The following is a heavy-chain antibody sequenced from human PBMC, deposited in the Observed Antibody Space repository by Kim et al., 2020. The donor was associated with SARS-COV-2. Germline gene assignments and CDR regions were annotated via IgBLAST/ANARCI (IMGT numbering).Heavy chain of an antibody. CDR1: GFNFSTYA. D-gene: IGHD5-12*01. CDR3: ARYSGSSVACSRQY. CDR2: ISRDSEIV. V-gene: IGHV3-23*01. Sequence: GGSLRLSCSTSGFNFSTYAMNWVRHTPGKGLEWVAVISRDSEIVDYGDSVRGRVTISRDNTKGTVSVHMNDLRGEGSAQYYCARYSGSSVACSRQY. J-gene: IGHJ1*01.